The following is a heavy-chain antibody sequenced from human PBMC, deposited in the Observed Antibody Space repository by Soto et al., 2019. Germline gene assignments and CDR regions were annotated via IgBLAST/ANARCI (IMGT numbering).Heavy chain of an antibody. V-gene: IGHV3-33*01. CDR3: ARDCAGYSSGWYQRGVFDY. CDR1: GFTFSSYG. J-gene: IGHJ4*02. Sequence: QVQLVESGGGVVQPERSLRLSCAASGFTFSSYGMHWVRQAPGKGLEWVAVIWYDGSKKYYADSVKGRFTISRDNSMNTRHLQMNSLRAEDTAVYYCARDCAGYSSGWYQRGVFDYWGQGTLVTVSS. D-gene: IGHD6-19*01. CDR2: IWYDGSKK.